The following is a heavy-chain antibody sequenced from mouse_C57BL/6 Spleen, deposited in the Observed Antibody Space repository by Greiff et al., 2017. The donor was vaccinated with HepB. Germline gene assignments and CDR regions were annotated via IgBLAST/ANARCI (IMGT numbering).Heavy chain of an antibody. CDR2: IYPGSGST. D-gene: IGHD2-3*01. CDR1: GYTFTSYW. V-gene: IGHV1-55*01. Sequence: QVHVKQPGAELVKPGASVKMSCKASGYTFTSYWITWVKQRPGQGLEWIGDIYPGSGSTNYNEKFKSKATLTVDTSSSTAYMQLSSLTSEDSAVYYCARFDGYSLYYFDYWGQGTTLTVSS. CDR3: ARFDGYSLYYFDY. J-gene: IGHJ2*01.